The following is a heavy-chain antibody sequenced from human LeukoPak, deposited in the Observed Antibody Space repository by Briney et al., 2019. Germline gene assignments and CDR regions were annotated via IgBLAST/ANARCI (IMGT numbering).Heavy chain of an antibody. D-gene: IGHD2-15*01. J-gene: IGHJ4*02. CDR1: GYTFTNYG. CDR2: ISASDGKT. CDR3: ARDPPCWGGSCQFTDTTLDY. V-gene: IGHV1-18*04. Sequence: ASVKVSCKASGYTFTNYGITWVRQAPGQGLEWMGWISASDGKTKYSQKLQGRVTTSTDTSTNTAYMELRSLRADDTAVYYCARDPPCWGGSCQFTDTTLDYWGQGTLVTVSS.